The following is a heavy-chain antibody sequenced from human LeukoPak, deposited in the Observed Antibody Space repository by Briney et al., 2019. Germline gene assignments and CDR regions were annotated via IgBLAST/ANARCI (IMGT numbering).Heavy chain of an antibody. Sequence: PGGSLRLSCAASGFTFSSYAMSWVRQAPGKGLEWVSAISGSGGSTYYADSVKGRFTISRDNAKNTLYLQMNSLRAEDTAVYYCARDVGYSYGYAYWGQGTLVTVSS. CDR1: GFTFSSYA. CDR2: ISGSGGST. V-gene: IGHV3-23*01. CDR3: ARDVGYSYGYAY. D-gene: IGHD5-18*01. J-gene: IGHJ4*02.